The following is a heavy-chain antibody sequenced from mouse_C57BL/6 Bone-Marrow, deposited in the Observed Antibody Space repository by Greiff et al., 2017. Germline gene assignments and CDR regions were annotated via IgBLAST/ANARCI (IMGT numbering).Heavy chain of an antibody. J-gene: IGHJ2*01. Sequence: EVQLQQSGAELVRPGASVKLSCTASGFNIKDDSMHWVKQRPEQGLEWIGWIDPENGDTEYASKVQGKATITADTSSNTAYLQLSSLTSEDTAVYYCTTSPTTAFDYWGQGTTLTVSS. CDR3: TTSPTTAFDY. V-gene: IGHV14-4*01. CDR1: GFNIKDDS. CDR2: IDPENGDT. D-gene: IGHD1-2*01.